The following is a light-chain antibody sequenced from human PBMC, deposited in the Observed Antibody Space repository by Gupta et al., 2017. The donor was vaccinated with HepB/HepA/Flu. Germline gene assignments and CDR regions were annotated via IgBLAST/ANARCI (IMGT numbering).Light chain of an antibody. V-gene: IGKV1-33*01. CDR3: QQYDNLPLT. Sequence: DIQMTQPPSSLSASVRDRVTITCQASQDISNYLNWYQVKPGKAPKLLIYDASNLETGVPSRFRGSGSGTHFTFTISSLQPEDIATYYCQQYDNLPLTFGGGTKVEIK. CDR2: DAS. CDR1: QDISNY. J-gene: IGKJ4*01.